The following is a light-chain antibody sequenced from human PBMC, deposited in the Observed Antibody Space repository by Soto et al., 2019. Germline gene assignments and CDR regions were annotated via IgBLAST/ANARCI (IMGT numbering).Light chain of an antibody. CDR2: WAS. CDR1: QSFLYSSNNKNY. CDR3: QQYYSTPLT. V-gene: IGKV4-1*01. J-gene: IGKJ5*01. Sequence: DIVMTQSPDSLAVSLGERATINCKSSQSFLYSSNNKNYLAWYQQKPGQPPKLLIYWASTRESGVPDRFSGSGSGTDFTLTISSLQAEDVAVYYCQQYYSTPLTFGGGTRLEI.